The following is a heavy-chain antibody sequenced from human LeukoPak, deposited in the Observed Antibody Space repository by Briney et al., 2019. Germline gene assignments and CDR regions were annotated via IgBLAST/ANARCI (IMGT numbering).Heavy chain of an antibody. D-gene: IGHD2-15*01. CDR3: ARSVEGYCRGGSCYSYSYYMDV. J-gene: IGHJ6*03. V-gene: IGHV4-34*01. CDR2: INHSGST. CDR1: GGSFSGYY. Sequence: PSETLSLTCAVYGGSFSGYYWSWIRQPPGKGLEWIGEINHSGSTNYNPSLKSRVTISVDTSKNQFSLKLSSVTAADTAVYYCARSVEGYCRGGSCYSYSYYMDVWGKGTTVTVSS.